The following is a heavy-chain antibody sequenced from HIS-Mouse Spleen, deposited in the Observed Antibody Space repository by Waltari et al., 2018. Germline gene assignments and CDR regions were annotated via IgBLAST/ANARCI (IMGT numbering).Heavy chain of an antibody. J-gene: IGHJ1*01. D-gene: IGHD6-13*01. Sequence: EVQLVESGGVVVQPGGSLRLSCAASGFTFDDYTMHWVRQGPGKGLEWVSLISWDGGSTYYADSVKGRFTISRDNSKNSLYVQMNSLRTEDTALYYCAKDGEAGDFQHWGQCTLVTVSS. V-gene: IGHV3-43*01. CDR2: ISWDGGST. CDR1: GFTFDDYT. CDR3: AKDGEAGDFQH.